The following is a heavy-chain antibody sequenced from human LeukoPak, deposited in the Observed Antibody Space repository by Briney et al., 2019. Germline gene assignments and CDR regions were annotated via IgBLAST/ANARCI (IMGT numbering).Heavy chain of an antibody. D-gene: IGHD3-16*01. J-gene: IGHJ4*02. V-gene: IGHV3-23*01. CDR3: AKGHLRRAGVGGYFDY. CDR1: GFTFSSYA. CDR2: ISGSGGST. Sequence: QPGGSLRLSCAASGFTFSSYAMSWVRQAPGKGLEWVSAISGSGGSTYYADSVKGRFTISRDNSKNTLYLQMNSLRAEDTAVYYCAKGHLRRAGVGGYFDYWGQGTLVTVSS.